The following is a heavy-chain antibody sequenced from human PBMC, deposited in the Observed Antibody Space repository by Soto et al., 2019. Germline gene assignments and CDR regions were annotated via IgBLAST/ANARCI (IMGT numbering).Heavy chain of an antibody. CDR1: GASLRSGSYY. CDR2: ISHSGRT. D-gene: IGHD3-10*01. Sequence: QVQLQESGPGLVKPSETLSLICTVSGASLRSGSYYWSWIRQPPGKGLECIGYISHSGRTTYDPSLKSRLSMSVDTSQNQFSLQLNSVTAADTAVYYCSYGSSFDYWGQGTLVNVSS. CDR3: SYGSSFDY. J-gene: IGHJ4*02. V-gene: IGHV4-61*01.